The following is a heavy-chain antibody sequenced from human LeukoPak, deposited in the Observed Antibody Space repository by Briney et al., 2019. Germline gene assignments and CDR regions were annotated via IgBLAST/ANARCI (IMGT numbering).Heavy chain of an antibody. D-gene: IGHD5-12*01. CDR3: ATHRRSGSGGSENAFEI. V-gene: IGHV4-34*01. Sequence: PSETLSLTCAVYGGSFSGYYWSWIRQPPGKGLEWIGNIYDSGTTHYNPSLKSRVTISGETSKNQFSLKLNSVTAADTAIYYCATHRRSGSGGSENAFEIWGQGTMVTVSS. J-gene: IGHJ3*02. CDR1: GGSFSGYY. CDR2: IYDSGTT.